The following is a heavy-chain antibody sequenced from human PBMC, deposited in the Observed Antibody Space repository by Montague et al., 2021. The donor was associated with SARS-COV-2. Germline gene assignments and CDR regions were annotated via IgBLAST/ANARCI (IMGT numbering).Heavy chain of an antibody. J-gene: IGHJ6*02. V-gene: IGHV1-24*01. CDR2: FDPEDGET. Sequence: SVRVSCKVSGYTLTELSIHWVRQAPGKGLEWMGGFDPEDGETIYAQKFQGRVTMTEDTSTDTAYMELSSLRSEDTAVYYCARDREGYSGYDYLVGALGGYYYYGMDVWGQGTTVTVSS. CDR1: GYTLTELS. D-gene: IGHD5-12*01. CDR3: ARDREGYSGYDYLVGALGGYYYYGMDV.